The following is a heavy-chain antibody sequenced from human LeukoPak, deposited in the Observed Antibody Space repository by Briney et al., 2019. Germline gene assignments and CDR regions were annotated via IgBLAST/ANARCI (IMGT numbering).Heavy chain of an antibody. J-gene: IGHJ4*02. CDR3: ARETIVVVPAAAFDY. CDR1: GFTFSSYW. Sequence: PGGSLRLSCAASGFTFSSYWMHWVRQAPGKELVWVSRINSDGSSTSYADSVKGRFTISRDNAKNTLYLQMNSLRAEDTAVYYCARETIVVVPAAAFDYWGQGTLVTVSS. D-gene: IGHD2-2*01. CDR2: INSDGSST. V-gene: IGHV3-74*01.